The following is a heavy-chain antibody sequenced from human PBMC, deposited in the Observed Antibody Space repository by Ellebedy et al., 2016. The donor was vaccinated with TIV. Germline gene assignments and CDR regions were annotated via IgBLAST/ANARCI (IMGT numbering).Heavy chain of an antibody. CDR1: GFTFSDYY. CDR3: ARGQYYYDSSGPQEDY. D-gene: IGHD3-22*01. V-gene: IGHV3-11*01. CDR2: ISSSGSTI. Sequence: GESLKISXAASGFTFSDYYISWIRQAPGRGLEWVSYISSSGSTIYYADSVKGRFTISRDNAKNSLYLQMNSLRAEDTAVYYCARGQYYYDSSGPQEDYWGQGTLVTVSS. J-gene: IGHJ4*02.